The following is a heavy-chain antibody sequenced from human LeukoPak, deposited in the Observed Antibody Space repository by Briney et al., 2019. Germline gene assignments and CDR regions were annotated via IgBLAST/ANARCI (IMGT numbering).Heavy chain of an antibody. CDR3: ARGGTDEGYYMDV. Sequence: SETLSLTCTVSGGSISSSSYYWGWIRQPPGKGLEWIGSIYYSGSTYYNPSLKSRVTISVDTSKNQFSLKLSSVTAADTAVYYCARGGTDEGYYMDVWGKGTTVTVSS. CDR1: GGSISSSSYY. V-gene: IGHV4-39*07. CDR2: IYYSGST. D-gene: IGHD1-14*01. J-gene: IGHJ6*03.